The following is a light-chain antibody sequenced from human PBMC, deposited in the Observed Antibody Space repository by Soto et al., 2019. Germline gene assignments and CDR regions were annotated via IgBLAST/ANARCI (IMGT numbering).Light chain of an antibody. CDR1: QSVDSKD. V-gene: IGKV3-20*01. CDR3: QQYGYSSWT. J-gene: IGKJ1*01. Sequence: EIVMTQSPATLSVSPGERATLSCRASQSVDSKDLAWYQQKPGQAPRILIFAASSRATGIPDRFSGSGSGTDFTLTISRLEPGDFAVYYCQQYGYSSWTFGQGTKVEIK. CDR2: AAS.